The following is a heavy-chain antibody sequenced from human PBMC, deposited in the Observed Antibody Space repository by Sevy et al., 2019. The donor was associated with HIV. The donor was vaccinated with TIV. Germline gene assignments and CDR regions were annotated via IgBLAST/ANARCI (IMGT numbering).Heavy chain of an antibody. CDR3: RTWIQQSSRDY. CDR1: GFTFSSYW. CDR2: IKPRGSEK. Sequence: RGSLRLSCAASGFTFSSYWMTWVRQAPGKRPERVADIKPRGSEKKYVDSVKGRFTSSRVNAKNILYLQMNSLRVEDTAVHYCRTWIQQSSRDYWGQGTLVIVSS. V-gene: IGHV3-7*01. J-gene: IGHJ4*02. D-gene: IGHD5-18*01.